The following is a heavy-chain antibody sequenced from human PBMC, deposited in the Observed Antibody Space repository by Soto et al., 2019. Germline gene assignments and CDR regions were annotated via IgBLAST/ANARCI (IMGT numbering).Heavy chain of an antibody. CDR1: GFTFSSYA. V-gene: IGHV3-30-3*01. J-gene: IGHJ6*02. CDR2: ISYDGSNK. CDR3: ARDVKTSRFDGMDV. D-gene: IGHD3-3*01. Sequence: VQLVESGGGVVQPGRSLRLSCAASGFTFSSYAMHWVRQAPGKGLEWVAVISYDGSNKYYADSVKGRFTISRDNSKNTLYLQMNSLRAEDTAVYYCARDVKTSRFDGMDVWGQGTTVTVSS.